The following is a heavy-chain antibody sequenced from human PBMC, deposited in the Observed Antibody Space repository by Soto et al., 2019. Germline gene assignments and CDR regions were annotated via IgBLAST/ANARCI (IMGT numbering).Heavy chain of an antibody. D-gene: IGHD6-13*01. CDR1: GYTFTSYY. V-gene: IGHV1-46*01. CDR2: INPSGGST. Sequence: QVQLVQSGAEVKKPGASVKVSCKASGYTFTSYYMHWVRQAPGQGLEWMGIINPSGGSTSYAQKFQGRVTMTRDTSTSTVYMEVSSLRSEDTAVYYCARIGGGKQLVDYWGQGTLVTVSS. J-gene: IGHJ4*02. CDR3: ARIGGGKQLVDY.